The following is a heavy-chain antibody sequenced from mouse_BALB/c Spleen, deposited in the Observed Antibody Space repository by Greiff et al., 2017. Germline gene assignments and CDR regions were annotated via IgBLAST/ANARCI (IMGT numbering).Heavy chain of an antibody. Sequence: EVKLMESGGGLVKPGGSLKLSCAASGFAFSSYDMSWVRQTPEKRLEWVAYISSGGGSTYYPDTVKGRFTISRDNAKNTLYLQMSSLKSEDTAMYYCARRGLLRTGYFDYWGQGTTLTVSS. D-gene: IGHD1-1*01. CDR3: ARRGLLRTGYFDY. CDR1: GFAFSSYD. V-gene: IGHV5-12-1*01. J-gene: IGHJ2*01. CDR2: ISSGGGST.